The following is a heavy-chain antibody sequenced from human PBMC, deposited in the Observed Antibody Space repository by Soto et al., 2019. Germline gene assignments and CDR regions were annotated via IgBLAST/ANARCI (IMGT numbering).Heavy chain of an antibody. V-gene: IGHV4-30-4*01. CDR2: IYYSGST. J-gene: IGHJ6*02. D-gene: IGHD6-19*01. Sequence: SETLSLTCTVSGGSISSGDYYWSWIRQPPGKGLEWIGYIYYSGSTYYDPSLKSRVTISVDTSKNQFSLKLSSVTAADTAVYYCARDQSSGRYYYYYYGMDVWGQGTTVTVSS. CDR3: ARDQSSGRYYYYYYGMDV. CDR1: GGSISSGDYY.